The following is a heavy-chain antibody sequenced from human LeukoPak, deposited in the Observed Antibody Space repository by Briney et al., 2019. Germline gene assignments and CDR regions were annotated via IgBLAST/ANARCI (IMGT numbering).Heavy chain of an antibody. J-gene: IGHJ4*03. CDR1: GFTFDDYA. D-gene: IGHD6-13*01. Sequence: PGRSLRLSCAASGFTFDDYAMHWVRQAPGKGLVWVSRINSDGSSRNYADSVKGRFTISRDNAKNTLYLQMNSLRAEDTAVYYCASASSHRIAAGGDYWGQGTTVTVSS. CDR2: INSDGSSR. V-gene: IGHV3-74*01. CDR3: ASASSHRIAAGGDY.